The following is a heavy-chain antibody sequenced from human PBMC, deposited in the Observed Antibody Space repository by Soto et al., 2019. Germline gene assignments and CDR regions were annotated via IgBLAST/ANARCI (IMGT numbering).Heavy chain of an antibody. D-gene: IGHD3-10*01. CDR3: MVRGQLYYYYYMDV. CDR1: GFTFDDYA. J-gene: IGHJ6*03. V-gene: IGHV3-9*01. CDR2: ISWNSGSI. Sequence: GGSLRLSCAASGFTFDDYAMHWVRQAPGKGLEWVSGISWNSGSIGYADSVKGRFTISRDNAKNSLYLQMNSLRAEDTALYYCMVRGQLYYYYYMDVWGKGTTVTVSS.